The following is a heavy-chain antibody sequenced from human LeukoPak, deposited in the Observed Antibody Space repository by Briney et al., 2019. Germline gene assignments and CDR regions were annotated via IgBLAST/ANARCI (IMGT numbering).Heavy chain of an antibody. Sequence: SETLSLICNVSGGPISSYYWSWIRQPAGKGLEWIGRFYTSGSSNYNPSLKSRVTMSVDTSKNQFSLNLSSVIAADTAVYYCARDSNGDRSFDYWGQGTLVTVSS. CDR2: FYTSGSS. CDR3: ARDSNGDRSFDY. J-gene: IGHJ4*02. V-gene: IGHV4-4*07. D-gene: IGHD4-17*01. CDR1: GGPISSYY.